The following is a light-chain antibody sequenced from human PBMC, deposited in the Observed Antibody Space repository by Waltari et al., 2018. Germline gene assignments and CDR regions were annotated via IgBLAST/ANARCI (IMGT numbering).Light chain of an antibody. J-gene: IGKJ1*01. CDR2: WAS. CDR3: QQYYSTPPT. Sequence: DIVMTQSPDSLAVSLGEWATIYCKSSPSVLYSPNNKNYLAWYQKKPGQPPKLLIYWASTRESGVPDRFSGSGSGTDFTLTISSLQAEDVAVYYCQQYYSTPPTFGQGTKVEIK. CDR1: PSVLYSPNNKNY. V-gene: IGKV4-1*01.